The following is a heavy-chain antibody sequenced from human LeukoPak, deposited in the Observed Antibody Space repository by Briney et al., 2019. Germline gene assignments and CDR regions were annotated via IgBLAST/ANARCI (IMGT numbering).Heavy chain of an antibody. CDR3: ATQATSGWHFS. CDR1: GYTFTGYY. D-gene: IGHD6-19*01. V-gene: IGHV1-2*02. CDR2: INPNSGGT. Sequence: GASMKFSCKASGYTFTGYYMHWVRQATGQGPEWIGWINPNSGGTNYAQKFQGRVTMTRDTSLSTVYMELSRLRSDDTAVYYCATQATSGWHFSWGQGTLVTVSS. J-gene: IGHJ5*02.